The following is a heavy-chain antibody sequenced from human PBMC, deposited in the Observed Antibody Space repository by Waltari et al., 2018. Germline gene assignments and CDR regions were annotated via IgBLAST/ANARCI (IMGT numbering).Heavy chain of an antibody. D-gene: IGHD4-4*01. J-gene: IGHJ3*02. CDR2: INHSGST. Sequence: QVQLQQWGAGLLKPSETLSLTCAVYGGSFSGYYWSWIRQPPGKGLEWIGEINHSGSTNYNPALKSRVTISVDTSKNQFSLKLSSGTAADTAVYYCARPTDYSNLDAFDIWGQGTMVTVSS. CDR1: GGSFSGYY. V-gene: IGHV4-34*01. CDR3: ARPTDYSNLDAFDI.